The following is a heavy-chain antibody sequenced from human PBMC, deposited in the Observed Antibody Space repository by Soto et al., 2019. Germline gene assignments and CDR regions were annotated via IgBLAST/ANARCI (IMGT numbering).Heavy chain of an antibody. CDR3: ARVNYGNYYYYYGMDV. D-gene: IGHD4-17*01. CDR1: GFSISNYY. Sequence: SETLSLTCPVSGFSISNYYWSWIRQPPGKGLEWIGYIYYSGSTNYNPSLKSRVTISVDTSKNQFSLKLNSVTAADTAVYYCARVNYGNYYYYYGMDVWGQGTTVTVSS. J-gene: IGHJ6*02. V-gene: IGHV4-59*01. CDR2: IYYSGST.